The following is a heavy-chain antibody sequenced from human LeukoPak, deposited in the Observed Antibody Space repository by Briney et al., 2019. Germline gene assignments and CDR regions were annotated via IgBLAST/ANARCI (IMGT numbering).Heavy chain of an antibody. CDR3: TKDITAGGADV. V-gene: IGHV3-9*01. CDR2: MSGNSGSI. J-gene: IGHJ6*02. D-gene: IGHD2-21*02. Sequence: SLTLSCADSGCTFNDYAMHCFRRPPAKGVEGVSGMSGNSGSIGYADSVKARFTISREHAKNSLYLEMNSLRVEDTALYYCTKDITAGGADVWGQGTTVTVS. CDR1: GCTFNDYA.